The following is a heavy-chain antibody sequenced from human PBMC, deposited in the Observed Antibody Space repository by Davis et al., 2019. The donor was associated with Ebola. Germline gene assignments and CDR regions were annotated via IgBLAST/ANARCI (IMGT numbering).Heavy chain of an antibody. J-gene: IGHJ5*02. CDR2: ITYDGSDK. CDR1: GFTFGDYW. Sequence: PGGSLRLSCAASGFTFGDYWMTWVRQAPGRGLEWVGKITYDGSDKYYVDSVKGRFTISRDNAKNSLYLQMNSLTVEDTAIYYCAKDSGWQMSPWGQGTLVTVSS. V-gene: IGHV3-7*01. D-gene: IGHD6-19*01. CDR3: AKDSGWQMSP.